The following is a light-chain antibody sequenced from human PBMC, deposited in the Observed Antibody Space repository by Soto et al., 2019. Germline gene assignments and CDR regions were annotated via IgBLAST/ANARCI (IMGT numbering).Light chain of an antibody. CDR3: QQYNNWPLT. CDR2: GAS. Sequence: EIVMTQSPATLSVSPGERATLSCRASQSVFSRFAWYQQKPGQAPRLLLYGASTRATGIPARFSGSGSGTEFALTISSLQSEDFAVYYCQQYNNWPLTSGGGTKVEIK. CDR1: QSVFSR. J-gene: IGKJ4*01. V-gene: IGKV3-15*01.